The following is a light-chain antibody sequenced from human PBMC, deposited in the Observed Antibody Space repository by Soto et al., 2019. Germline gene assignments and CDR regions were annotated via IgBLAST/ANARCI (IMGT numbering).Light chain of an antibody. Sequence: IVLTQSPGILSLSPGERATLSCRASQSVSSSYLAWYQQKPGQAPRLLIYGASSRATGIPDRFSGSGSGTDFTLTISRLETEDFAVYYCQQYGSSPVAFGQGTKV. J-gene: IGKJ1*01. CDR1: QSVSSSY. CDR2: GAS. CDR3: QQYGSSPVA. V-gene: IGKV3-20*01.